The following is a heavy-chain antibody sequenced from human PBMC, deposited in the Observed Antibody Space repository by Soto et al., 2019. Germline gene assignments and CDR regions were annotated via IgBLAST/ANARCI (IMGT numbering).Heavy chain of an antibody. CDR3: AKGGATIYGNWFDP. V-gene: IGHV3-30*18. CDR2: ISYDGSNK. J-gene: IGHJ5*02. Sequence: GGSLRLSCAASGFTFSSYGMHWVRQAPGKGLEWVAVISYDGSNKYYADSVKGRFTISRDNSKNTLYLQMNSLRAEDTAVYYCAKGGATIYGNWFDPWGQGTLVTVSS. D-gene: IGHD5-12*01. CDR1: GFTFSSYG.